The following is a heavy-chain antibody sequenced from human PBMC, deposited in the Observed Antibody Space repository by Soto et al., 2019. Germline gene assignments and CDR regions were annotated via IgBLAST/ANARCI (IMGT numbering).Heavy chain of an antibody. CDR1: GYPFTSYD. CDR2: MNPNSGNT. Sequence: SVKVSCPTSGYPFTSYDSNWVRETTGQGLEWMGWMNPNSGNTVYAQKFQCRVTMTRNTSISTAYMELSSLRSEDTAVYYCARSEEDSDYYYYGMDVWGQGTTVTVSS. V-gene: IGHV1-8*01. CDR3: ARSEEDSDYYYYGMDV. D-gene: IGHD2-15*01. J-gene: IGHJ6*02.